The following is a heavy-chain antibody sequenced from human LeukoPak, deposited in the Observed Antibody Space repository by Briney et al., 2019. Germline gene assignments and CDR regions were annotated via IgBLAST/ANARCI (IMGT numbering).Heavy chain of an antibody. CDR3: ATGGFSH. D-gene: IGHD6-25*01. Sequence: PGGSLRLSCAASGFTFSNAWMSWVRQAPGKGLEWVGRIKSRTDGGTADYAAPVKDRFTNSRDDSKNTLYLQMNSLISEDTAVYYCATGGFSHWGQGTLVTVSS. J-gene: IGHJ4*02. CDR2: IKSRTDGGTA. CDR1: GFTFSNAW. V-gene: IGHV3-15*01.